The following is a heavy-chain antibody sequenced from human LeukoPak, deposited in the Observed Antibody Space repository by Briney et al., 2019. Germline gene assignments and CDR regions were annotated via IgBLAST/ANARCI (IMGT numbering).Heavy chain of an antibody. V-gene: IGHV3-30*02. CDR1: GFSFSAYG. Sequence: TGGSLRVSCATSGFSFSAYGMHWVRQAPGKGLEWVAFIQYNGITKHYADVVRGRFTISRDNSKNTLYLELNSLTAEDTALYYCAKDVGGVSSGYWGQGTLVTVSS. CDR2: IQYNGITK. CDR3: AKDVGGVSSGY. J-gene: IGHJ4*02. D-gene: IGHD2-8*02.